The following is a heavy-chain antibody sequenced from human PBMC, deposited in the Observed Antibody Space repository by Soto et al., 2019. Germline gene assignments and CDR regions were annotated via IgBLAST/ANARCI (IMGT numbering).Heavy chain of an antibody. D-gene: IGHD3-22*01. V-gene: IGHV1-69*01. CDR3: AKQAPPYYYDRSLGCMDV. CDR2: IIPIFGTA. Sequence: QVQLVQSGAEVKKPGSSVKVSCKASGRTFSSYAISWVRQAPGLGLEWMGGIIPIFGTANYAQNFQGRVTITADESSSTADMELSSLRSEDTAVYYCAKQAPPYYYDRSLGCMDVWGQETTVTVSS. CDR1: GRTFSSYA. J-gene: IGHJ6*02.